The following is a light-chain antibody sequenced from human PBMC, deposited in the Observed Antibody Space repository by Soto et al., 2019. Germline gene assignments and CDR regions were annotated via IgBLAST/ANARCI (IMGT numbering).Light chain of an antibody. CDR1: QSIDKW. CDR3: QHYTSVFFS. Sequence: DIQMTQSPSTLSSSVGDTVTITCRASQSIDKWLAWYQQKPGKAPKLLIYDASSLEGGVPSRFSGSGSGTEFTLTISRLQPDDSATYYCQHYTSVFFSFGPGSKVDVK. CDR2: DAS. V-gene: IGKV1-5*01. J-gene: IGKJ3*01.